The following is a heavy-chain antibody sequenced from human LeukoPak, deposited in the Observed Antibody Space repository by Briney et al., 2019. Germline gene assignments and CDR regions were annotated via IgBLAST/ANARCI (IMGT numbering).Heavy chain of an antibody. V-gene: IGHV1-3*01. CDR2: INAGNGNT. Sequence: ASVKVSCKASGYTSTSYAMHWVRQAPGQRLEWMGWINAGNGNTKYSQKFQGRVTITRDTSASTAYMELGSLRSEDTAVYYCASPNYYDSSGYYRLDYWGQGTLVTVSS. D-gene: IGHD3-22*01. CDR1: GYTSTSYA. CDR3: ASPNYYDSSGYYRLDY. J-gene: IGHJ4*02.